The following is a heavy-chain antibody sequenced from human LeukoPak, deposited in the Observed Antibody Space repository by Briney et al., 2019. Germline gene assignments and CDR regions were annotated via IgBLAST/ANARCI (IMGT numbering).Heavy chain of an antibody. J-gene: IGHJ5*02. CDR1: GGTFSSYT. V-gene: IGHV1-69*02. CDR2: IIPILGIA. CDR3: ARVSPTEDWFDP. D-gene: IGHD2-21*02. Sequence: SVKVSCKASGGTFSSYTISWVRQAPGQGLEWMGRIIPILGIANYAQKFQGRVTITADKSSSTAYMELSSLRSEDTAVYYCARVSPTEDWFDPWGQGTLVTVSS.